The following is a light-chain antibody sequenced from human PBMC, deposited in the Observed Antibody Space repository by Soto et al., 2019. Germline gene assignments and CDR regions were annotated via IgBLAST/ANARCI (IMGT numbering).Light chain of an antibody. V-gene: IGLV2-14*03. CDR2: EVN. CDR1: SSDVGAYIY. Sequence: QSALTQPASVSGSPGQSITISCGGTSSDVGAYIYVSWYQQYPGKAPKLIIYEVNNRPSGVSGRFSGSKSDTTAYLTISGLQAEDEADYYWSSYSDSDTKVFGTGTKLTVL. J-gene: IGLJ1*01. CDR3: SSYSDSDTKV.